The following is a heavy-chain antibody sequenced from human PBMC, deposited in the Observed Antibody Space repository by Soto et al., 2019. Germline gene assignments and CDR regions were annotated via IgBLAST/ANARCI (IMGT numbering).Heavy chain of an antibody. CDR2: ISYDGSNK. V-gene: IGHV3-30*18. CDR3: ANGPYQSSSGAYGMDV. D-gene: IGHD3-16*02. J-gene: IGHJ6*02. Sequence: GGSLSLSCAASGFTFSSYGMHWVRQAPGKGLEWVAVISYDGSNKYYADSVKGRFTISRDNSKNTLYLQMNSLRAEDTAVYYCANGPYQSSSGAYGMDVWGQGTTVTVSS. CDR1: GFTFSSYG.